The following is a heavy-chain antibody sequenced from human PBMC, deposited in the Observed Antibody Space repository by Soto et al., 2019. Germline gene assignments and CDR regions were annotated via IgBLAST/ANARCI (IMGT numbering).Heavy chain of an antibody. J-gene: IGHJ6*02. CDR2: INAGNGNT. D-gene: IGHD5-12*01. Sequence: QVQLVQSGAEEKKPGASVKVSCKASGYTFTSYAMHWVRQAPGQRLEWMGWINAGNGNTKYSQTFQGRVTITRDTSASIAYMELSSLRSEVTAVYYCATSYSGYDYLYYYGMDVWSQGTTVTVSS. CDR1: GYTFTSYA. CDR3: ATSYSGYDYLYYYGMDV. V-gene: IGHV1-3*05.